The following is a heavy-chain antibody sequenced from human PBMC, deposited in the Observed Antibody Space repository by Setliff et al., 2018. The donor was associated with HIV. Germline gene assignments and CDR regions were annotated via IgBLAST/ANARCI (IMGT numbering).Heavy chain of an antibody. D-gene: IGHD1-1*01. CDR2: IYHSGRT. CDR3: ARRTYPGSYTPYFDY. Sequence: SETLSLTCGVSGFYISRGYYWGWIRQPPGKGLEWIGTIYHSGRTDYNPSLETRATISVDTSKNQFSLRLTSVTAADTAVYYCARRTYPGSYTPYFDYWGQGTLVTVSS. J-gene: IGHJ4*02. V-gene: IGHV4-38-2*01. CDR1: GFYISRGYY.